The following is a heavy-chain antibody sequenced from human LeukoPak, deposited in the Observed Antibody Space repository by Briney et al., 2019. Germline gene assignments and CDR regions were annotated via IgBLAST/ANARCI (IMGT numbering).Heavy chain of an antibody. Sequence: SETLSLTCTVSGGSISSGSYYWSWIRQPAGKGPEWIGRIYTSGSTNYNPSLKSRVTISVDTSKNQFSLKLSSVTAADTAVYYCARDMGYIKTWGQGTLVTVSS. CDR2: IYTSGST. V-gene: IGHV4-61*02. J-gene: IGHJ5*02. CDR3: ARDMGYIKT. CDR1: GGSISSGSYY. D-gene: IGHD1-1*01.